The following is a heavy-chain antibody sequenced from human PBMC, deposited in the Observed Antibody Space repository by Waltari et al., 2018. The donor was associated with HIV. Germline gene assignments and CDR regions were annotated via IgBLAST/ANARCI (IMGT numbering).Heavy chain of an antibody. CDR1: GFTFRAYS. CDR3: ARVGRGWVPLPHFDF. Sequence: VQLVESGGGLVQPGGSLRLSCAASGFTFRAYSMDLVRPAPGKVLVGVSRVHGDGSRMNYATSVRGRFTVSRDNAKKTLFLQMESLRADDTALYFCARVGRGWVPLPHFDFWGQGTLVTVSS. D-gene: IGHD3-10*01. CDR2: VHGDGSRM. J-gene: IGHJ4*02. V-gene: IGHV3-74*01.